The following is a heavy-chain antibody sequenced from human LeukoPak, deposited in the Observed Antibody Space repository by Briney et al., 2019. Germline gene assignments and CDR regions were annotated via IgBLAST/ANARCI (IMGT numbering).Heavy chain of an antibody. J-gene: IGHJ4*02. Sequence: GGSLRLSCAASGFTFSSYRMNWVRQAPGKGLEWVSSISSSSSYVYYADSVKGRFTISRDNAKNSLYLQMNSLRAEDTAVYYCARGSMVRGVIVPKIDYWGQGTLVTVSS. V-gene: IGHV3-21*01. CDR1: GFTFSSYR. CDR2: ISSSSSYV. CDR3: ARGSMVRGVIVPKIDY. D-gene: IGHD3-10*01.